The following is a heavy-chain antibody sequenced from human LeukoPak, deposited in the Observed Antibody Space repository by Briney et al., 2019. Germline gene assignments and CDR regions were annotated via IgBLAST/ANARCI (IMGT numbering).Heavy chain of an antibody. V-gene: IGHV3-21*01. J-gene: IGHJ6*02. CDR2: ISSSSSYI. CDR3: ARALSYYGSGSLYGMDV. CDR1: GFTFSSYS. D-gene: IGHD3-10*01. Sequence: GGSLRLSCAASGFTFSSYSMNWVRQAPGKGLEWVSSISSSSSYIYYADSVKGRFTISRDNAKNSLYLQMNSLRAEDTAVYYCARALSYYGSGSLYGMDVWGQGTTVTVSS.